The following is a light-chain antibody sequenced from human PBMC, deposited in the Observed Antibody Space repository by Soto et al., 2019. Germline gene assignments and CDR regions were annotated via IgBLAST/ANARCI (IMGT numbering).Light chain of an antibody. CDR1: SSDIGAHNY. CDR3: CSYTTISTYV. J-gene: IGLJ1*01. CDR2: DVY. Sequence: QSALTQPASVSGSPGQSITISCTGTSSDIGAHNYVSWYQHHPGKAPKLMIYDVYSRPSDISDRFSCSKSINTASLTISGLQAEDEADYYCCSYTTISTYVFGPGTKLTVL. V-gene: IGLV2-14*01.